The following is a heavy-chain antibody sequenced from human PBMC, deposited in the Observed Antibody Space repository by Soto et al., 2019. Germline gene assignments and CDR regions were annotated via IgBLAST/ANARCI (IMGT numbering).Heavy chain of an antibody. Sequence: SETLSLTCTVSGGSISSYYWGWIRQPPGKGLEWIRSIYYSGSTYYNPSHKSRVTISVDTSKNQFSLKLSSVTAADTTVYYCARHGNYYDSSSWFDPWGQGTLVTVSS. CDR3: ARHGNYYDSSSWFDP. J-gene: IGHJ5*02. CDR2: IYYSGST. CDR1: GGSISSYY. D-gene: IGHD3-22*01. V-gene: IGHV4-39*01.